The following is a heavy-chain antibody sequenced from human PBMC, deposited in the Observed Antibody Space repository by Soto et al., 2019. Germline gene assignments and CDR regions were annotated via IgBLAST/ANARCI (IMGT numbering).Heavy chain of an antibody. Sequence: PVASLRLSCASSWFVCDNFVMSWFRHAPGKEREWLSAISGSGFKKYYPDHVNGRFIISRDNSTSTVYLELNNLRAEDKAVYNCAKNQGVELVALDTVEWFDPWGPGSVVTVFS. CDR1: WFVCDNFV. D-gene: IGHD5-12*01. V-gene: IGHV3-23*01. CDR2: ISGSGFKK. J-gene: IGHJ5*02. CDR3: AKNQGVELVALDTVEWFDP.